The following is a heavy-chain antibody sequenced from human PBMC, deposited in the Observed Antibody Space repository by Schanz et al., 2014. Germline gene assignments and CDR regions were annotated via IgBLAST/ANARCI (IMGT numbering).Heavy chain of an antibody. CDR1: GYTFVSYS. J-gene: IGHJ4*02. D-gene: IGHD3-10*01. CDR2: INVGNGNM. CDR3: ARGRGFYDY. Sequence: QVQLVQSGAEVKKPGASVKVSCKASGYTFVSYSMHWVRQAPGQGLEWLGWINVGNGNMKYSQKLQGRVTMTRDTSTSTVYMELSSLTSEDTAVHYCARGRGFYDYWGQGTLVTVSS. V-gene: IGHV1-46*04.